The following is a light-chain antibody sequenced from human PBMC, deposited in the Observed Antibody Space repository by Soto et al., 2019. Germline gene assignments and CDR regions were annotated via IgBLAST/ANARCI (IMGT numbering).Light chain of an antibody. CDR1: SSDVGSYNL. V-gene: IGLV2-23*01. J-gene: IGLJ1*01. CDR2: EDS. CDR3: CSYAGSGTYV. Sequence: QLVLTQPASVSGSPGQSITISCTGTSSDVGSYNLVSWYQQHPGKAPKLMIYEDSKRPSGVSTRFSGSKSGNTASLTISGLQAEDEADYYCCSYAGSGTYVFGTGTKLTVL.